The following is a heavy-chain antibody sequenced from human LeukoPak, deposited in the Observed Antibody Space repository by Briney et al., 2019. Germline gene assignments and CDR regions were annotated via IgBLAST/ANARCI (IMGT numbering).Heavy chain of an antibody. J-gene: IGHJ4*02. V-gene: IGHV1-69*05. CDR2: IIPIFGTA. CDR3: AVTIFGVVPRWHFDY. Sequence: SVKVSCKASGGTFSSYAISWVRQAPGQGLEWMGGIIPIFGTANYAQKFQGRVTITTDESTSTAYMELSSLRSEDTAVYYCAVTIFGVVPRWHFDYWGQGTLVTVSS. CDR1: GGTFSSYA. D-gene: IGHD3-3*01.